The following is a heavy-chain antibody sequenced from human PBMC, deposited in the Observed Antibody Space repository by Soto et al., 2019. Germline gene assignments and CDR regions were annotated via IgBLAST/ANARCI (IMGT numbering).Heavy chain of an antibody. J-gene: IGHJ6*02. CDR3: ARVDIRGVYGMDV. Sequence: SETLSLTCTVSGGSISSGGYYWSWIRQHPGKGLEWIGYIYYSGSTYYNPSLKSRVTISVDTSKNQFSLKLSSVTAADTAVYYCARVDIRGVYGMDVWGQGTTVTVSS. CDR1: GGSISSGGYY. CDR2: IYYSGST. V-gene: IGHV4-31*03. D-gene: IGHD3-10*01.